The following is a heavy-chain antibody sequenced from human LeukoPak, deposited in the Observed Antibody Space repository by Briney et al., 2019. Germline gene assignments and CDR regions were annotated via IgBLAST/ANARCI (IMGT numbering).Heavy chain of an antibody. Sequence: GGSLRLSCAASGFTFSSYGMNWVRQAPGKGLEWVSFISISGSFIYYADSVKGRFTISRDDAKNSLYLQMNSLTAEDTAEYYCARNKINTETTGWYFDLWGRDTLVSVSP. J-gene: IGHJ2*01. D-gene: IGHD4-17*01. CDR2: ISISGSFI. V-gene: IGHV3-21*01. CDR1: GFTFSSYG. CDR3: ARNKINTETTGWYFDL.